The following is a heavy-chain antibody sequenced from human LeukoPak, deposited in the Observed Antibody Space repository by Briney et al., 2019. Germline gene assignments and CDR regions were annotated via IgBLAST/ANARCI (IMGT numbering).Heavy chain of an antibody. CDR3: AREYCSSTSCYYYPRPNFDY. CDR2: IYHSGST. Sequence: NPWETLSLTCAVSGGSISSSNWWSWVRQPPGKGLEWIGEIYHSGSTNYNPSLKSRVTISVDKSKNQFSLKLSSVTAADTAVYYCAREYCSSTSCYYYPRPNFDYWGQGTLVTVSS. V-gene: IGHV4-4*02. J-gene: IGHJ4*02. D-gene: IGHD2-2*01. CDR1: GGSISSSNW.